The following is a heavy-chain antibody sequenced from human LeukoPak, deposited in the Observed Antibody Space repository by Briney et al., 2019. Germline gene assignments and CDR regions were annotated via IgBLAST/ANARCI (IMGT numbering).Heavy chain of an antibody. Sequence: ASVKVSCKASGYTFTSYGISWVRQAPGQGPEWMGWISAYSTYNGNTNYAQKFQGRVTMTTDTSTSTAYMELRGLRSDDTAVYYCARAPIAAAGTYYYYGMDVWGQGTTVTVSS. J-gene: IGHJ6*02. CDR2: ISAYSTYNGNT. V-gene: IGHV1-18*01. D-gene: IGHD6-13*01. CDR3: ARAPIAAAGTYYYYGMDV. CDR1: GYTFTSYG.